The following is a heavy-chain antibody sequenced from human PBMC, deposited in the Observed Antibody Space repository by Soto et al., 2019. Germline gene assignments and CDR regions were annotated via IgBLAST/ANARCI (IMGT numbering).Heavy chain of an antibody. Sequence: EVQLVESGGGLVQPGGSLRLSCAASGFTFSSYNMNWVRQAPGKGLEWVSYVSSSSSAIYYADSVKGRFTISRDNAENALYLQMNGRRDEDTAVYYWARALSNWVRLDYWGQGTLVTVSS. V-gene: IGHV3-48*02. CDR1: GFTFSSYN. CDR2: VSSSSSAI. D-gene: IGHD6-13*01. J-gene: IGHJ4*02. CDR3: ARALSNWVRLDY.